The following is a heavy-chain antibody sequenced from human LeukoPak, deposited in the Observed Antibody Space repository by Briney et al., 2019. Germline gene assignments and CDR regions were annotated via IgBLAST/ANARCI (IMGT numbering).Heavy chain of an antibody. Sequence: GGSLRLSCAASGFTFSSHWMHWVRQAPGKGLVWFSRINTDGSSTSYADSVKGRFTISRDNAKNTLYLQMNSLRAEDTAVYFCARDGYFGFDYWGQGTLVTVSS. CDR2: INTDGSST. CDR1: GFTFSSHW. V-gene: IGHV3-74*01. CDR3: ARDGYFGFDY. D-gene: IGHD5-18*01. J-gene: IGHJ4*02.